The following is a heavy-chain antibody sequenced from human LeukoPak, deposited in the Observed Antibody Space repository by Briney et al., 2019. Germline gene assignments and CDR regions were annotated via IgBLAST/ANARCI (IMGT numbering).Heavy chain of an antibody. V-gene: IGHV4-34*01. Sequence: SETLSLTCAVYGGSFSGYYWSWIRQPPGKGLEWIGEINHSGSTNYNPSLKSRVTISVDTSKNQFSLKLSSVTAADTAVYYCARDPYLGNYYYYYMDVWGKGTTVTVSS. CDR1: GGSFSGYY. D-gene: IGHD3-10*01. CDR2: INHSGST. CDR3: ARDPYLGNYYYYYMDV. J-gene: IGHJ6*03.